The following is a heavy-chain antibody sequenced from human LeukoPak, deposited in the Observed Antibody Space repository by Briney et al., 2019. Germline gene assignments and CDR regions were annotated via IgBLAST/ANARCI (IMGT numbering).Heavy chain of an antibody. CDR3: ASQGNLQAHAFDI. CDR1: GDSVSRNSGA. V-gene: IGHV6-1*01. Sequence: SQTLSLTCAISGDSVSRNSGAWNWIRQSPSRGLEWLGRTYYRSKWYNDYAVSVKSRITINPGTSKNQFSLQLSSLTPEDTAVYYCASQGNLQAHAFDIWGQGTMVTVSS. J-gene: IGHJ3*02. CDR2: TYYRSKWYN.